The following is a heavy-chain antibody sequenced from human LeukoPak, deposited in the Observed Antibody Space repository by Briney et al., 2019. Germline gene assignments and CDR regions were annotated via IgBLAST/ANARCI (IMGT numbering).Heavy chain of an antibody. CDR1: GFTFSSYE. CDR3: ARPSGYGTYYYMDV. D-gene: IGHD5-12*01. J-gene: IGHJ6*03. V-gene: IGHV3-48*03. CDR2: ISSSGSTI. Sequence: GGSLRLSCAASGFTFSSYEMNWVRQAPGKGLEWVSYISSSGSTIYYADSVKGRFTISRDNAKNSLYLQMNSLRAEDTAVYYCARPSGYGTYYYMDVWGKGTTVTISS.